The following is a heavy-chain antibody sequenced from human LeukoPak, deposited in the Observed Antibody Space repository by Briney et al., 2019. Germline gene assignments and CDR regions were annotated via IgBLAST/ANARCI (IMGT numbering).Heavy chain of an antibody. Sequence: ASVKVSCKASGYTFIHYGITWVRQAPGQGLEWMGWISAYNGNTNYAQKFQDRVTMTKDTSTSTAYMELRSLRSDDTAVYYCARDLAAPDYWGQGTLVTVSS. D-gene: IGHD6-6*01. J-gene: IGHJ4*02. CDR2: ISAYNGNT. CDR3: ARDLAAPDY. V-gene: IGHV1-18*01. CDR1: GYTFIHYG.